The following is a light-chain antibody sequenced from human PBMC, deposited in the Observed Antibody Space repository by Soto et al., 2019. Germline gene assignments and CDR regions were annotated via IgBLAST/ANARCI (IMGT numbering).Light chain of an antibody. CDR3: QSYDSSLSGSEV. J-gene: IGLJ1*01. CDR1: SSNIGAGHD. Sequence: QSVLPQPPSVSGAPGQRVTISCTGSSSNIGAGHDVHWYQQLPGTAPKLLIYGNSNRPSGVPDRFSGSKSGTSASLAITGLQAEDEADYYCQSYDSSLSGSEVFGTGTKVTVL. V-gene: IGLV1-40*01. CDR2: GNS.